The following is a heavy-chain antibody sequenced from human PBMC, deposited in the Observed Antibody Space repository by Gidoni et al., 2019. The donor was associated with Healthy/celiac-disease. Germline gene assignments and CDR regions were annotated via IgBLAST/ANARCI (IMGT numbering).Heavy chain of an antibody. D-gene: IGHD4-17*01. J-gene: IGHJ4*02. CDR3: ASPASHDYGDYEVDY. CDR1: GFTFSSYA. CDR2: ISGSGGST. V-gene: IGHV3-23*01. Sequence: EVQLLESGGGLVQPGGSLKPSCESSGFTFSSYAMSWVRHAPGKGLECVSAISGSGGSTYYADSVKGRFTISRDNSKNTLYLQMNSLRAEDTAVYYCASPASHDYGDYEVDYWGQGTLVTVSS.